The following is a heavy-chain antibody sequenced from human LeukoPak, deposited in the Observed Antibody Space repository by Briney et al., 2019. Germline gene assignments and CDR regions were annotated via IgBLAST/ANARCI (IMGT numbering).Heavy chain of an antibody. Sequence: PGGSLRLSCAASGFIFSDYYMSWVRQAPGKGLEWVSSISSSSSYIYYADSVKGRFTISRDNAKNSLYLQMNSLRADDTAVYYCARSLLWFGANLIWFDSWGQGTLVTVSS. J-gene: IGHJ5*01. V-gene: IGHV3-21*01. CDR2: ISSSSSYI. D-gene: IGHD3-10*01. CDR1: GFIFSDYY. CDR3: ARSLLWFGANLIWFDS.